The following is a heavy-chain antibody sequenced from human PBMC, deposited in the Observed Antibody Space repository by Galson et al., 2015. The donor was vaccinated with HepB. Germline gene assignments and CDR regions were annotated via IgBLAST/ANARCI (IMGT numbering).Heavy chain of an antibody. J-gene: IGHJ4*02. Sequence: SVKVSCKASGYTFTGYYMHWVRQAPGQGLEWMGWINPDSGGTNYAQKFQGRVTMTRDTSINTAYMELSRLRSDDTAVYYCARVGSGRYNWNYYFGYWGQGTLVTVSS. CDR1: GYTFTGYY. CDR2: INPDSGGT. CDR3: ARVGSGRYNWNYYFGY. D-gene: IGHD1-7*01. V-gene: IGHV1-2*02.